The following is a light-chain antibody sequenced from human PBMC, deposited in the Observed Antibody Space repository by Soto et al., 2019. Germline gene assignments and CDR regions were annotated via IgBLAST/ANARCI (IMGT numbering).Light chain of an antibody. V-gene: IGLV1-44*01. CDR2: SNT. CDR1: TSKIGSKA. J-gene: IGLJ2*01. CDR3: AAWDDSLLV. Sequence: QSVLTQPPAASGTPGQRVTISCSASTSKIGSKAVNWYQLRPGAAPTLLIYSNTQRPSGVPDRFSGSKSGTSASLAISGLQSEDEADYFCAAWDDSLLVFGGGTKLTVL.